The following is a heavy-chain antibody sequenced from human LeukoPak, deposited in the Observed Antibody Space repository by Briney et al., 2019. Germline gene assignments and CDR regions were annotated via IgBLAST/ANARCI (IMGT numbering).Heavy chain of an antibody. CDR3: AKDVQWLAVFDY. J-gene: IGHJ4*02. V-gene: IGHV3-23*01. CDR2: ISQSGLNK. CDR1: GFTLSSYA. Sequence: GGSLRLSCEASGFTLSSYAMSWVRQAPGKGLEWVSAISQSGLNKYYADSVKGRFAISRDNSKNTLYLQMNSLRAEDTAVYFCAKDVQWLAVFDYWGQGTLVTASS. D-gene: IGHD6-19*01.